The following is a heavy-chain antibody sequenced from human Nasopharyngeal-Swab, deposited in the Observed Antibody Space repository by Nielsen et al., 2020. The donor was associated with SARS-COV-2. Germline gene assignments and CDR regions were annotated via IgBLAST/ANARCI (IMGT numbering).Heavy chain of an antibody. D-gene: IGHD6-13*01. J-gene: IGHJ4*02. CDR3: ARWKGIAAAWDY. Sequence: WIRQPPGKGLEWIGSIYYSGSTYYNPSLKSRVTISVDTSKNQFSLKLSSVTAADTAVYYCARWKGIAAAWDYWGQGTLVTVLL. CDR2: IYYSGST. V-gene: IGHV4-39*01.